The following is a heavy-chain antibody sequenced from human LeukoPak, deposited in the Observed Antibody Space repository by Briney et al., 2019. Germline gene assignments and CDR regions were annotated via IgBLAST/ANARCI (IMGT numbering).Heavy chain of an antibody. CDR2: IYYSGST. Sequence: SETLSLTCTVSGGSISSYYWSWIRQPPGKGLKWIGYIYYSGSTNYNPSLKSRVTISVDTSKNQFSLKLSSVTAADTAVYYCARGRVAAAGTRYYYYYYGMDVWGQGTTVTVS. D-gene: IGHD6-13*01. CDR1: GGSISSYY. CDR3: ARGRVAAAGTRYYYYYYGMDV. V-gene: IGHV4-59*12. J-gene: IGHJ6*02.